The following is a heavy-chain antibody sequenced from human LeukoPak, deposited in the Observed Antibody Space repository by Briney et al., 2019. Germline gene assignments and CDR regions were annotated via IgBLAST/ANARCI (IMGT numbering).Heavy chain of an antibody. V-gene: IGHV5-51*01. D-gene: IGHD3-3*01. CDR3: ARGGGYDWDAFDI. CDR1: GYSFSNYW. J-gene: IGHJ3*02. Sequence: GESLRISCKGTGYSFSNYWIGWVRQLPGQGLEGMGIIYPTDSDTRYRPSFQGQVTISADKSISSAYLQWSSLKASDTAFYFCARGGGYDWDAFDIWGQGTMVTVSS. CDR2: IYPTDSDT.